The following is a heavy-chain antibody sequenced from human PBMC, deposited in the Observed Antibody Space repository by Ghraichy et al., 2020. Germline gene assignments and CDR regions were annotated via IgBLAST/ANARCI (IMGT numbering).Heavy chain of an antibody. V-gene: IGHV4-34*01. Sequence: SQTLSLTCAVYGGSFSGYYWSWIRQPPGKGLEWIGEINHSGSTNYNPSLKSRVTISVDTSKNQFSLKLSSVTAADTAVYYCARTGSSSLVGLVYWGQGTLVTVSS. D-gene: IGHD6-6*01. CDR2: INHSGST. CDR1: GGSFSGYY. CDR3: ARTGSSSLVGLVY. J-gene: IGHJ4*02.